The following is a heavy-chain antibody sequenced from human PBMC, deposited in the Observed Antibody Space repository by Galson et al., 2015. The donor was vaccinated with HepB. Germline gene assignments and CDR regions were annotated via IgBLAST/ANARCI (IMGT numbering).Heavy chain of an antibody. CDR3: ARENVVAAYGVGAFDI. Sequence: QSGAEVKKPGASVKVSCKASGYTFTSYGISWVRQAPGQGLEWMGRINPNSGGTNYAQKFQGRVTMTRDTSISTAYMELSRLRSDDTAVYYCARENVVAAYGVGAFDIWGQGTMVTVSS. V-gene: IGHV1-2*06. CDR2: INPNSGGT. CDR1: GYTFTSYG. J-gene: IGHJ3*02. D-gene: IGHD2-15*01.